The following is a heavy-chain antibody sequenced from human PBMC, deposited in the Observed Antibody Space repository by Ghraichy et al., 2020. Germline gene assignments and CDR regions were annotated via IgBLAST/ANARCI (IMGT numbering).Heavy chain of an antibody. J-gene: IGHJ6*02. Sequence: GESLNISCAASGFTVSSNFMSWVRQAPGKGLEWVSVIYAGGTTIYGDSVEGRFTISRDNSKNTLYLQMNSLRAEDTAVYYCARDAEITILGVRYGMDVWGPGTTVTVSS. CDR3: ARDAEITILGVRYGMDV. CDR1: GFTVSSNF. D-gene: IGHD3-3*01. CDR2: IYAGGTT. V-gene: IGHV3-66*01.